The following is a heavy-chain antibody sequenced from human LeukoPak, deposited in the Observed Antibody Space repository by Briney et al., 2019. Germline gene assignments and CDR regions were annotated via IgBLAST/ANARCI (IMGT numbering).Heavy chain of an antibody. J-gene: IGHJ4*02. D-gene: IGHD3-16*01. CDR2: IYYSGST. CDR1: GGSICSYY. CDR3: ARITEYYFDY. Sequence: KPSETLSLTCTVSGGSICSYYWSWIRQPPGKGLEWIGYIYYSGSTNYNPSLKSRVTISVDTSKNQFSLKLSSVTAADTAVYYCARITEYYFDYWGQGTLVTVSS. V-gene: IGHV4-59*01.